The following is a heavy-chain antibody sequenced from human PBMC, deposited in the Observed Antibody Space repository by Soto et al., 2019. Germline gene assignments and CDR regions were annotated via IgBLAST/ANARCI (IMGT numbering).Heavy chain of an antibody. CDR3: ARDRSQVEPVGYAFDI. D-gene: IGHD1-1*01. CDR2: INPNSGGT. CDR1: GYTFTGYY. Sequence: GASVKVSCKASGYTFTGYYMDWVRQAPGQGLEWMGWINPNSGGTNYAQKFQGWVTMTRDTSISTAYMELSRLRSDDTAVYYCARDRSQVEPVGYAFDIWGQGTMVTVS. J-gene: IGHJ3*02. V-gene: IGHV1-2*04.